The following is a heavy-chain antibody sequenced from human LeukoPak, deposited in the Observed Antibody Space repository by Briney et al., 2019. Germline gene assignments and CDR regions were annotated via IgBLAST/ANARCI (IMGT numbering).Heavy chain of an antibody. J-gene: IGHJ4*02. V-gene: IGHV3-33*08. D-gene: IGHD1-14*01. CDR2: IAYDGSRA. CDR3: TRYNNDHFDY. Sequence: GGSLRLSCAASGFTFSSYGMHWVRQAPGKGLEWVAVIAYDGSRAFYADSVKGRFTISRDNSKNTMSVQMDDLRAEDTAVYYCTRYNNDHFDYWGQGTLVTVSS. CDR1: GFTFSSYG.